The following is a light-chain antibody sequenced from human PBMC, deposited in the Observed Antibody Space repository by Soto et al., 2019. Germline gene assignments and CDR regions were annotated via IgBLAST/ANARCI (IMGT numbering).Light chain of an antibody. CDR3: SLYTSENTYV. CDR2: EAS. V-gene: IGLV2-18*01. Sequence: QSVLTQPPSVSGSPGQSVTISCTGTSTDFASYNRVSWYQQPPGTAPKLIIYEASNRPSGVPDRFSGSKSGNTASLTISGLQAADGADYYCSLYTSENTYVFGTGTKVTVL. J-gene: IGLJ1*01. CDR1: STDFASYNR.